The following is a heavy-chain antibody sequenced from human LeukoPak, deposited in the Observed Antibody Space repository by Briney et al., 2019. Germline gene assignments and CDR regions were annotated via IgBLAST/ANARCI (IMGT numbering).Heavy chain of an antibody. CDR3: ARDDAPEYCSGGSCYATKGYYYYGMDV. Sequence: GASVKVSCKASGGTFSSYAISWVRQAPGQGLEWMGGIIPIFGTANYAQKFQGRVTITADESTSTAYMELSSLRSEDTAVYYCARDDAPEYCSGGSCYATKGYYYYGMDVWGQGTTVTVSS. CDR1: GGTFSSYA. V-gene: IGHV1-69*13. D-gene: IGHD2-15*01. J-gene: IGHJ6*02. CDR2: IIPIFGTA.